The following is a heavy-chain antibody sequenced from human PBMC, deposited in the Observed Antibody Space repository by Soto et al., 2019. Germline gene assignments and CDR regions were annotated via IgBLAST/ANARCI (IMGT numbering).Heavy chain of an antibody. J-gene: IGHJ4*02. CDR3: AKGGDSWSGFAPG. Sequence: GGSLRLSCVGSGFSFSNYVMSWVRQAPGKGLEWVSGISGSGGSSFDVDSVRGRFTVSRDNSKNTMFLHMNSLTYEDTAVYYCAKGGDSWSGFAPGWGQGTLVTVSS. CDR1: GFSFSNYV. CDR2: ISGSGGSS. V-gene: IGHV3-23*01. D-gene: IGHD3-3*01.